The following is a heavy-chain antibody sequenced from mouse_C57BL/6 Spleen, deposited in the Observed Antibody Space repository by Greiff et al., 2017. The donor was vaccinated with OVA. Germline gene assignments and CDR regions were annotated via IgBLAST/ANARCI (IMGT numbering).Heavy chain of an antibody. V-gene: IGHV14-3*01. CDR1: GFNIKNTY. D-gene: IGHD1-1*01. CDR2: IDPANGNT. CDR3: ASYYGSSYVWFAY. J-gene: IGHJ3*01. Sequence: VHVKQSVAELVRPGASVKLSCTASGFNIKNTYMHWVKQRPKQGLEWIGRIDPANGNTKYAPKFQGKATITADTSSNTAYLQLSSLTSEDTAIYYCASYYGSSYVWFAYWGQGTLVTVSA.